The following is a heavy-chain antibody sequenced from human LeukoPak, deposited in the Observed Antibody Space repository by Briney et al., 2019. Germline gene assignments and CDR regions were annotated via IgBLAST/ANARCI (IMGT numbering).Heavy chain of an antibody. CDR3: ASGPGYSYGYFDY. CDR2: IYYSGST. CDR1: GGSISSYY. V-gene: IGHV4-59*08. Sequence: SETLSLTCTVSGGSISSYYWSWIRQPPGKGLVWIGYIYYSGSTNYNPSLKSRVTISVDTSKNQFSLKLSSVTAADTAVYYCASGPGYSYGYFDYWGQGTLVTVSS. J-gene: IGHJ4*02. D-gene: IGHD5-18*01.